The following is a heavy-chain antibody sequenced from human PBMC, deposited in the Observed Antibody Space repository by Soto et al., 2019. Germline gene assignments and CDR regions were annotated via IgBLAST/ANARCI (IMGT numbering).Heavy chain of an antibody. J-gene: IGHJ4*02. CDR2: MSYDGSHI. Sequence: QVHLVESEGGVVQPGRSLRLSCAASGFTFSSYTIHWVRQAPGTGLEWVAVMSYDGSHIYYADSVEGRFTISRDNSRNTLYLQMNSLRVEDTAVYYCARGFVGSSSFYSFDYWGQGTLVTVSS. CDR3: ARGFVGSSSFYSFDY. D-gene: IGHD6-6*01. V-gene: IGHV3-30-3*01. CDR1: GFTFSSYT.